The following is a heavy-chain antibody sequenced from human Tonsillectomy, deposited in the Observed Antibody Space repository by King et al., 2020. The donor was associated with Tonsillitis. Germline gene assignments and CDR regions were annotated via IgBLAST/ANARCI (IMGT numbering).Heavy chain of an antibody. V-gene: IGHV3-9*01. CDR3: ATALGATYYGMDV. J-gene: IGHJ6*02. Sequence: VQLVESGGGLVQPGRSLRLSCAASRFTFDDYAMHWVRQAPGKGLEWVSGISWNSGSIGYADSVKGRFTISRDNAKNSLYLQMNSLRVEDTALYYCATALGATYYGMDVWGQGTTVTVS. CDR2: ISWNSGSI. CDR1: RFTFDDYA.